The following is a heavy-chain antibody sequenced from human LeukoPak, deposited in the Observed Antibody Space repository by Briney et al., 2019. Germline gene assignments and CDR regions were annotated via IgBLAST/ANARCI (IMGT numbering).Heavy chain of an antibody. D-gene: IGHD4-17*01. CDR1: GFTFSSYG. CDR3: AGEGAHGDYDY. V-gene: IGHV3-30*03. J-gene: IGHJ4*02. Sequence: GRSLRLSCAASGFTFSSYGMHWDRQAPGKGLEWVAVISYDGSNKYYADSVKGRFTISRDNSKNTLYLQMNSLRAEDTAVYYCAGEGAHGDYDYWGQGTLVTVSS. CDR2: ISYDGSNK.